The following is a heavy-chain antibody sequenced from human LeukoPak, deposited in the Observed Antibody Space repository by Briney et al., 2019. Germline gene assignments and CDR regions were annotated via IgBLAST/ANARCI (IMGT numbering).Heavy chain of an antibody. Sequence: SETLSLTCTVSGGSISSSSYYWGWIRQPPGKGLEWIGSIYYSGSTYYNPSLKSRVTISVDTSKNQFSLKLSSVTAADTAVYYCASTPSFPPAVRVMDYWGQGTLVTVSS. D-gene: IGHD2-21*01. V-gene: IGHV4-39*07. J-gene: IGHJ4*02. CDR2: IYYSGST. CDR1: GGSISSSSYY. CDR3: ASTPSFPPAVRVMDY.